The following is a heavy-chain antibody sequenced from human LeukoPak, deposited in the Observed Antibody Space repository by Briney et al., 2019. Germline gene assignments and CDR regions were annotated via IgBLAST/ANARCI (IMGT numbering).Heavy chain of an antibody. Sequence: PGGSLRLSCAASGFTFSSYTMHWVRQPPGKGLEWVAVISYDGSNKYYADSVKGRFTISRDNSKNTLYLQMNSLRAEDTAVCYCAKDRAVAGTYYFDYWGQGTLVTVSS. D-gene: IGHD6-19*01. J-gene: IGHJ4*02. CDR2: ISYDGSNK. CDR1: GFTFSSYT. V-gene: IGHV3-30-3*01. CDR3: AKDRAVAGTYYFDY.